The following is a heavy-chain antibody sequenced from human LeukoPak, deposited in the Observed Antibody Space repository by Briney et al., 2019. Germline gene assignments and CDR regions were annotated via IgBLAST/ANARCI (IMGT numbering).Heavy chain of an antibody. CDR1: GFTLGHAW. Sequence: KPGGSLRLSCAASGFTLGHAWMSWFRQAPGKGLEWVGRIVGRADGGTTDYAAPVKDRFIISRADSKNIVHMQMNSLKTEATGPYFCTKGCSGSFYRGSDYFASWGQGILVTVSS. CDR3: TKGCSGSFYRGSDYFAS. J-gene: IGHJ4*02. CDR2: IVGRADGGTT. D-gene: IGHD1-26*01. V-gene: IGHV3-15*04.